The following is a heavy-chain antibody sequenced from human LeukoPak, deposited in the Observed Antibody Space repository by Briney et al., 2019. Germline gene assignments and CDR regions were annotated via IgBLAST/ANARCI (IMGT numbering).Heavy chain of an antibody. J-gene: IGHJ5*02. Sequence: ASVKVSCKASGYTFTGYYMHWVRQAPGQGLEWMGWINPNSGGTTYAQKFQGRVTMTRDTSISTAYMELSRLRSDDTAVYYCASCRGDTIFGVISWFGPWGQGTLVTVSS. D-gene: IGHD3-3*01. CDR3: ASCRGDTIFGVISWFGP. V-gene: IGHV1-2*02. CDR1: GYTFTGYY. CDR2: INPNSGGT.